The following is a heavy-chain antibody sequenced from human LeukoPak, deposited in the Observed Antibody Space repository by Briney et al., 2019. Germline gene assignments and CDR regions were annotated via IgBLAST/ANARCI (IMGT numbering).Heavy chain of an antibody. Sequence: PSETLSLTCAVRGGSSSGYSWSWIRQAPGKGLEWIGELDHGGSTNYNPSLTSRVIISLDTSNNHLSLRLSSVTAADTAVYYCASLPGRRSIRGLILGYYYMDVWGKGTTVTVSS. CDR2: LDHGGST. CDR1: GGSSSGYS. D-gene: IGHD3-10*01. V-gene: IGHV4-34*01. J-gene: IGHJ6*03. CDR3: ASLPGRRSIRGLILGYYYMDV.